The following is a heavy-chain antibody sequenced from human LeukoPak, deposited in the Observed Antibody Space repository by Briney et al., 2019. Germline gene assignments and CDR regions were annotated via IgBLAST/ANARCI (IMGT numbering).Heavy chain of an antibody. D-gene: IGHD6-13*01. V-gene: IGHV5-51*01. CDR2: IYPGYSDT. CDR1: GYGLTNNW. Sequence: PGESLKISCKVSGYGLTNNWIGWVRQVPGKGLEWMGIIYPGYSDTRYSPSFQGQVTFSVDTSTSTVYLQWSSLKASDTAIYYCARFALSSSLDYWGQGTLVTVSS. CDR3: ARFALSSSLDY. J-gene: IGHJ4*02.